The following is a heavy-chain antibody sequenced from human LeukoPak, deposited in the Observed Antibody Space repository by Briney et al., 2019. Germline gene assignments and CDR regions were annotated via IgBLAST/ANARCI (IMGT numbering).Heavy chain of an antibody. CDR3: AVSRDGYSSGWTLDP. Sequence: PSETLSLTCAVYGGSFSGYYWSWIRQPPGKGLEWIGEINHSGSTNYNPPLKSRVTISVDTSRNQFSLKLSSVTAADTAVYYCAVSRDGYSSGWTLDPWGQGTLVTVSS. V-gene: IGHV4-34*01. J-gene: IGHJ5*02. CDR1: GGSFSGYY. CDR2: INHSGST. D-gene: IGHD6-19*01.